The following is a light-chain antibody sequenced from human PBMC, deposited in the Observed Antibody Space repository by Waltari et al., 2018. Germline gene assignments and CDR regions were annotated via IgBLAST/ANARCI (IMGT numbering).Light chain of an antibody. CDR1: QDISNY. V-gene: IGKV1-33*01. CDR2: DAS. Sequence: DIQMTQSPSSLSASVGARVTITCQASQDISNYLNWYQQKPGKAPKLLIYDASNWETGVPSRFSGSGSGTDFTFTISSLQPEDIATYYCQQYDNLPLTFGGGTKVEIK. CDR3: QQYDNLPLT. J-gene: IGKJ4*01.